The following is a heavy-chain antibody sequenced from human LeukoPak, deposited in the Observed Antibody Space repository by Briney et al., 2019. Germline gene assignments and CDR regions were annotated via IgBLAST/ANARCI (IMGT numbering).Heavy chain of an antibody. D-gene: IGHD3/OR15-3a*01. CDR1: GFTFSSYE. CDR2: ISSSGSTI. V-gene: IGHV3-48*03. CDR3: ARVGLALDY. J-gene: IGHJ4*02. Sequence: GGSLRLSCAASGFTFSSYEMNWVRQAPGKGLEWVSYISSSGSTIYYADSVKGRFTISRDNAKNSLYLQMNSLRAKDTAVYYCARVGLALDYWGQGTLVTVSS.